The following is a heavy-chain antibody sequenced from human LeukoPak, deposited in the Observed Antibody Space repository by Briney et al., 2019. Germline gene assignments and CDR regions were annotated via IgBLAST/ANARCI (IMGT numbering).Heavy chain of an antibody. J-gene: IGHJ5*02. V-gene: IGHV4-38-2*02. D-gene: IGHD3-10*01. Sequence: SETLSLTCTVSGYSINSDYYWAWIRQPPGTGLEWVAGIYHSGTTYYNPSVKSRVIISVDTSKNQFSLKLNSVTAADTAVYYCARMYGSGANWFDPWGQGTLVTVSS. CDR2: IYHSGTT. CDR1: GYSINSDYY. CDR3: ARMYGSGANWFDP.